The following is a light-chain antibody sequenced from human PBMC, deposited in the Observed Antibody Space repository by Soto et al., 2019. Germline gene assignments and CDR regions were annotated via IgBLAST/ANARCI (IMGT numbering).Light chain of an antibody. Sequence: ERVMTQSPATLSVSPGERATLSCRASQSVGGDLAWYQQKPGQAPRLLIYGASSRAPGIPDRFSGSGSGTEFTLTISSLDPEDFAVYYCQQRSNWPLVTFGPGTRVDIK. CDR1: QSVGGD. CDR3: QQRSNWPLVT. CDR2: GAS. J-gene: IGKJ3*01. V-gene: IGKV3-15*01.